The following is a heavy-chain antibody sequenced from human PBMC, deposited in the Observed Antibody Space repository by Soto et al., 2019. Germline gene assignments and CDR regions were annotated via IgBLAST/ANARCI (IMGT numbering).Heavy chain of an antibody. CDR3: ARDPFLAAAGTTNTLGY. J-gene: IGHJ4*02. D-gene: IGHD6-13*01. V-gene: IGHV1-3*01. Sequence: KFQGRVTITRDTSASTAYMELSSLRSEDTAVYYCARDPFLAAAGTTNTLGYWGQGTLVTVSS.